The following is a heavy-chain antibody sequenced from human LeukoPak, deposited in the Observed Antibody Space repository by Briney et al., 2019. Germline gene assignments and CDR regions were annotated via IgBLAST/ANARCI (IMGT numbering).Heavy chain of an antibody. CDR2: ISADGGGT. Sequence: QPGGSLRLSCAASGFTFGDYAMHWVRQVPGKGPQWVSLISADGGGTYYADSVKGRFTISRDNSKNSLFLQMNSLRSEDSALYYCAKDMQTVAGLSNYYYYAMAVWGQGTTVTVSS. V-gene: IGHV3-43*02. D-gene: IGHD6-13*01. J-gene: IGHJ6*02. CDR1: GFTFGDYA. CDR3: AKDMQTVAGLSNYYYYAMAV.